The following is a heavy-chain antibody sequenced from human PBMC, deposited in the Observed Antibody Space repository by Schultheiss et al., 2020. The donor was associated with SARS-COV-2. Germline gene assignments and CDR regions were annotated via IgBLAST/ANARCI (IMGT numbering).Heavy chain of an antibody. J-gene: IGHJ4*02. V-gene: IGHV1-3*01. CDR1: GYTFTSYA. D-gene: IGHD2-2*01. CDR3: AAGIVPAAMRYFDY. CDR2: INAGNGNT. Sequence: ASVKVSCKASGYTFTSYAMHWVRQAPGQRLEWMGWINAGNGNTKYSQKFQGRVTITRDTSASTAYMELSSLRSEDTAVYYCAAGIVPAAMRYFDYWGQGTLVTVSS.